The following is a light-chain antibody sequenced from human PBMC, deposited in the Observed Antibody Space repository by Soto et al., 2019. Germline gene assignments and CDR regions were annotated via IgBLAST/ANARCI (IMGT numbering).Light chain of an antibody. CDR1: QSIRSW. Sequence: DIQMTQSPSTLSASVGDRVTITCRASQSIRSWLAWYQQRPGKAPNLLISDASSLESGVPSRFSGSGSGTDFTLTISSLQPDDSATYYCQQYNTFWTFGQGTKVDIK. CDR3: QQYNTFWT. V-gene: IGKV1-5*01. J-gene: IGKJ1*01. CDR2: DAS.